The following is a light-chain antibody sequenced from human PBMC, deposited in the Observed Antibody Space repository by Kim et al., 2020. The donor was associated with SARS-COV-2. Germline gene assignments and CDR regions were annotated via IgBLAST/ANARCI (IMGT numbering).Light chain of an antibody. V-gene: IGKV1-39*01. Sequence: ASVGDTVTIILLASQNILTPLNSYQQKRGRAPHLLFYAASALHAGVPSRFTGRGSGTDFTLSICVLQTVDFSTYYCQQTFSSLLTFGGRT. J-gene: IGKJ4*01. CDR1: QNILTP. CDR2: AAS. CDR3: QQTFSSLLT.